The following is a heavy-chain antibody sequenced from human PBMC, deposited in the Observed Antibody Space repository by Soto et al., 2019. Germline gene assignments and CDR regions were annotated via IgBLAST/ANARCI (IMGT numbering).Heavy chain of an antibody. CDR1: GYTFTSYY. CDR2: ISAYNGDT. J-gene: IGHJ4*02. V-gene: IGHV1-18*04. D-gene: IGHD2-2*01. Sequence: ASVKVSCKASGYTFTSYYMHWVRQAPGQGLEWMGWISAYNGDTNYAQKLQGRVTMTTDTSTSTAYMELRSLRSDDTAVYYCARDPFILVAAALDYWGQGTPVTVSS. CDR3: ARDPFILVAAALDY.